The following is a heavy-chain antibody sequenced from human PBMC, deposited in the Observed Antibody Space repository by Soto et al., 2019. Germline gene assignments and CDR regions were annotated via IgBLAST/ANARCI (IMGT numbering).Heavy chain of an antibody. Sequence: QVQLVQSGAEVKKPGSSVKVSCKASGGTFSTYAFSWVRQAPGQGFEWMGGIIPLFGTPNYAQKFQGRVTITADESTSTAHMELSSLKSEDTAVYFCARDSNTGSNSFAHWGQGTLVTVSS. V-gene: IGHV1-69*01. CDR3: ARDSNTGSNSFAH. D-gene: IGHD1-26*01. J-gene: IGHJ4*02. CDR1: GGTFSTYA. CDR2: IIPLFGTP.